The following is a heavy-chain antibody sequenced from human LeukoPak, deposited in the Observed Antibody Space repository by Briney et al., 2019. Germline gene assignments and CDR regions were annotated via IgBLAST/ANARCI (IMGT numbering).Heavy chain of an antibody. V-gene: IGHV1-2*02. CDR1: GYAFTGSY. CDR2: INPNSGGT. J-gene: IGHJ3*02. D-gene: IGHD5-12*01. Sequence: ASVKVSCKASGYAFTGSYLHWVRQAPGQGLRWMGWINPNSGGTNYAQNFQGRVTMTRDTSISTAYMVLRSLGSDDTAVYYCASMLQIVTTDPFDIWGQGTMVTVSS. CDR3: ASMLQIVTTDPFDI.